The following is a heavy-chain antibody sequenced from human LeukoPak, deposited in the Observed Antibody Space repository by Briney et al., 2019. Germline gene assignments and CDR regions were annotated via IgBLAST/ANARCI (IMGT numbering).Heavy chain of an antibody. Sequence: TGGSLRLTCAASGYTFINYGMHWVRQAPGKGLEWVAVLFYDGSRNSYADSVKGRFTISRDVSQNTLFLQMNILRDEDTAVYYCARDDALARFEFWGQGILVTVTS. V-gene: IGHV3-33*01. CDR3: ARDDALARFEF. CDR1: GYTFINYG. D-gene: IGHD6-13*01. CDR2: LFYDGSRN. J-gene: IGHJ4*02.